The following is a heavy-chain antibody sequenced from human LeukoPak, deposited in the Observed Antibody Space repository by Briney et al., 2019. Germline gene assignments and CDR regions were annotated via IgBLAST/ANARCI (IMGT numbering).Heavy chain of an antibody. D-gene: IGHD5-18*01. V-gene: IGHV4-59*01. CDR2: IYYSGST. CDR1: GGSISSYY. CDR3: ALGHTALDY. J-gene: IGHJ4*02. Sequence: SETLSLTCTVSGGSISSYYWSWIRQPPGKGLEWIGYIYYSGSTNYNPSLKSRVTISVDTSKNQFSLKLSSVTAADTAVYYCALGHTALDYWGQGTLVTVSS.